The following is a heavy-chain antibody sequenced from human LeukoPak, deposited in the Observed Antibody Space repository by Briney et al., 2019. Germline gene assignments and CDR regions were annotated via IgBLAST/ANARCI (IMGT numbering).Heavy chain of an antibody. CDR2: IYHSGST. D-gene: IGHD3-22*01. CDR3: ARDLLTYYYDSSGYYVPYYFDY. J-gene: IGHJ4*02. Sequence: SETLSLTCTVSGYSISSGYYWGWIRQPPGKGLEWIGSIYHSGSTYYNPSLKSRVTISVDTSKNQFSLKLSSVTAADTAVYYCARDLLTYYYDSSGYYVPYYFDYWGQGTLVTVSS. CDR1: GYSISSGYY. V-gene: IGHV4-38-2*02.